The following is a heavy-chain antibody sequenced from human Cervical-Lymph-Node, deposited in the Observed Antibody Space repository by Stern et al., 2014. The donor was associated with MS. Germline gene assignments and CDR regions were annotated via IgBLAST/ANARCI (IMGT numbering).Heavy chain of an antibody. V-gene: IGHV1-69*01. CDR3: ARESGHWFAP. Sequence: VHLVESGTEVKKPGSSVKISCQASGGAFSSYTICWVRQALGQGPEWMGGIIPMYDEATYARQFQGRLTIAADAATRLSYMELSNLKADDTATYYCARESGHWFAPWGQGTRVIVS. CDR2: IIPMYDEA. CDR1: GGAFSSYT. J-gene: IGHJ5*02.